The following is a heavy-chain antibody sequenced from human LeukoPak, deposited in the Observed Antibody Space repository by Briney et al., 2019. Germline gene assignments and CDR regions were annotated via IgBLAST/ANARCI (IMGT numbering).Heavy chain of an antibody. Sequence: ASVKVSCKASGYTFTSYGISWVRQAPGQGLEWMGWMNPNSGNTGYAQKFQGRVTITRNTSISTAYMELSSLRSEDTAVYYCAREGIAARPYYYYYYYMDVWGKGTTVTVSS. V-gene: IGHV1-8*03. CDR2: MNPNSGNT. J-gene: IGHJ6*03. CDR1: GYTFTSYG. D-gene: IGHD6-6*01. CDR3: AREGIAARPYYYYYYYMDV.